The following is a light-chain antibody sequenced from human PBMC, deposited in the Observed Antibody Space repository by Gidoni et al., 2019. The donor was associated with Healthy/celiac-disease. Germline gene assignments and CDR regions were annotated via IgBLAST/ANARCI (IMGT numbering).Light chain of an antibody. Sequence: SYELTQPPSVSVSPGQTDRITCSGDALLKQYAYWYQPKPGQAPVLVIYKDSERPSGIPERFSGSSSGTTVTLTISGVQAEDEADYYCQSADSSGTHQVFGGGTKLTGL. CDR2: KDS. J-gene: IGLJ2*01. CDR3: QSADSSGTHQV. V-gene: IGLV3-25*03. CDR1: ALLKQY.